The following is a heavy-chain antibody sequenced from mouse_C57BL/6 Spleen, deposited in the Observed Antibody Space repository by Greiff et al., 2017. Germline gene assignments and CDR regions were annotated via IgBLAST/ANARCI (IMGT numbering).Heavy chain of an antibody. CDR1: GYTFTSYW. J-gene: IGHJ1*03. CDR2: IDPSDSYT. CDR3: AKRDAGDWYFDV. V-gene: IGHV1-50*01. D-gene: IGHD1-1*02. Sequence: QVQLQQPGAELVKPGASVKLSCKASGYTFTSYWMQWVKQRPGQGLEWIGEIDPSDSYTNYNQKFKGKATLTVDTSSSTAYMQLSSLTSEDSAVYYCAKRDAGDWYFDVWGTGTTVTVSS.